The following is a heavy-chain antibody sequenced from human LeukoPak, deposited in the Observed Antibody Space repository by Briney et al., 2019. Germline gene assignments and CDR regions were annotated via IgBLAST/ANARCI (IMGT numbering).Heavy chain of an antibody. CDR1: GGSLSSTSDY. J-gene: IGHJ4*02. V-gene: IGHV4-39*01. CDR3: ARHYYDSSGYRRDYYFDY. D-gene: IGHD3-22*01. CDR2: VRYSGTT. Sequence: PSETLSLACTVSGGSLSSTSDYWGWIRQPPGKGLEWIGSVRYSGTTYYSPSLKSRLTMSVDTSKNQFSLKLTSVTAADTAMYYCARHYYDSSGYRRDYYFDYWGQGILVTVSS.